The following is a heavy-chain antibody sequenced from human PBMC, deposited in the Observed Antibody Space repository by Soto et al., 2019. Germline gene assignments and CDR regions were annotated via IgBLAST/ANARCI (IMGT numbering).Heavy chain of an antibody. CDR1: GYSFTSYW. V-gene: IGHV5-10-1*01. CDR3: ARHRGGWYSSSWSSNYYGMDV. J-gene: IGHJ6*04. CDR2: IDPSDSYT. Sequence: PGESLKISCKGSGYSFTSYWISWVRQMPGKGLEWMGRIDPSDSYTNYSPSFQGHVTISADKSISTAYLQWSSLKASDTAMYYCARHRGGWYSSSWSSNYYGMDVWGKGTTVTVYS. D-gene: IGHD6-13*01.